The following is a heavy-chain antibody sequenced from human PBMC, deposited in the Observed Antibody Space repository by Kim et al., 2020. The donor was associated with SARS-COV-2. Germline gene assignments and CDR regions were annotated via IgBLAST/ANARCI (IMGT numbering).Heavy chain of an antibody. CDR1: GYTFTSYA. CDR2: INTNTGNP. D-gene: IGHD1-7*01. V-gene: IGHV7-4-1*02. Sequence: ASVKVSCKASGYTFTSYAMNWVRQAPGQGLEWMGWINTNTGNPTYAQGFTGRFVFSLDTSVSTAYLQISSLKAEDTAVYYCARDLRTLYYYYGMDVWGQGTTVTVSS. CDR3: ARDLRTLYYYYGMDV. J-gene: IGHJ6*02.